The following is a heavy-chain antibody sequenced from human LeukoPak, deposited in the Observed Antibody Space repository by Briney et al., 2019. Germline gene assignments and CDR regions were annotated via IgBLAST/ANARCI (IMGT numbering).Heavy chain of an antibody. CDR3: ARGDYYGSENWFDP. Sequence: SETLSLTCTVSGGSISSYYWSWIRQPPGKGLEWIGYIYYSGSTNYNPSLKSRVTISVDTSKNQFSLKLSSVTAADTALYYCARGDYYGSENWFDPWGQGTLVTVSS. J-gene: IGHJ5*02. CDR2: IYYSGST. CDR1: GGSISSYY. V-gene: IGHV4-59*12. D-gene: IGHD3-10*01.